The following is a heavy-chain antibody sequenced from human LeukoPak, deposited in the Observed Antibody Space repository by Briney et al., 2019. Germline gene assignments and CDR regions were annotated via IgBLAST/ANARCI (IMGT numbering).Heavy chain of an antibody. D-gene: IGHD2-2*01. CDR3: ARDLQGYCSSTSCYEMDYYYYGMDV. CDR2: INPSGGST. V-gene: IGHV1-46*01. Sequence: ASVKVSCKASGYTFTSYYMHWVRQAPGQGLECMGIINPSGGSTSYAQKFQGRVTMTRDTSTSTVYMELSSLRSEDTAVYYCARDLQGYCSSTSCYEMDYYYYGMDVWGQGTTVTVSS. CDR1: GYTFTSYY. J-gene: IGHJ6*02.